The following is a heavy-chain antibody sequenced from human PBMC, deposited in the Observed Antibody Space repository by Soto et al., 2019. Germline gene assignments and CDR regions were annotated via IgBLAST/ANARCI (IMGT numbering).Heavy chain of an antibody. CDR3: AMLGAWSGASSGMDV. CDR1: GLIFSDYH. J-gene: IGHJ6*02. D-gene: IGHD6-19*01. V-gene: IGHV3-72*01. Sequence: EVQLVESGGGLVQPGGSLRLSCAASGLIFSDYHMDWVRQAPGKGLEWVGRIRRKANSYTTEYAASVKGRFTISRDDSNNSLSLQMKSLKSEDTAVYYCAMLGAWSGASSGMDVWGQGTTVTVSS. CDR2: IRRKANSYTT.